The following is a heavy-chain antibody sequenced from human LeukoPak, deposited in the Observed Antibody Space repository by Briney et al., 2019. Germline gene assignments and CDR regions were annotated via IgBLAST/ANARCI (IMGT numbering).Heavy chain of an antibody. Sequence: SVKVSCKASGYTFISYDINWVRQATGQGLEWMGWMNPNSGNTDYAEKFQGRVTMTGDTSISTAYMEVSSLRSEDTAVYYCARGRAGSGYYYGTDVWGQGTTVTVSS. CDR1: GYTFISYD. CDR2: MNPNSGNT. D-gene: IGHD2-8*02. V-gene: IGHV1-8*01. CDR3: ARGRAGSGYYYGTDV. J-gene: IGHJ6*02.